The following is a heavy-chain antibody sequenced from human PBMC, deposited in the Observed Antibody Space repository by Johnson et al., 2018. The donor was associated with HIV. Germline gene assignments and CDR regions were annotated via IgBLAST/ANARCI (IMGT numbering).Heavy chain of an antibody. J-gene: IGHJ3*02. CDR2: IRYDGSNK. CDR1: GFTFSSYG. D-gene: IGHD2-15*01. CDR3: AGDGAGGYGMGGMCYDAFDI. Sequence: QEQLVESGGGVVQPGGSLRLSCAASGFTFSSYGMHWVRQAPGKGLEWVAFIRYDGSNKYYADSVKGRFTISRDNSKNTLYLQKTSLRAEDTAVYYCAGDGAGGYGMGGMCYDAFDIWGQGTMVTVSS. V-gene: IGHV3-30*02.